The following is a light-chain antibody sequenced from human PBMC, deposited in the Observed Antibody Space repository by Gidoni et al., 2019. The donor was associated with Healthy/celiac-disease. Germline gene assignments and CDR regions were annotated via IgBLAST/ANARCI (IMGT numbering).Light chain of an antibody. CDR3: QQSYSTLWT. V-gene: IGKV1-39*01. CDR1: QRISSY. Sequence: DIQMTQSPSSLSASVGDRVTITCRASQRISSYLNWYQQKPGKAPKLLIYAASSLQSGVPSRFSGSGSGTDFTLTISSLQPEDFATYYCQQSYSTLWTFXXXTEVEIK. CDR2: AAS. J-gene: IGKJ1*01.